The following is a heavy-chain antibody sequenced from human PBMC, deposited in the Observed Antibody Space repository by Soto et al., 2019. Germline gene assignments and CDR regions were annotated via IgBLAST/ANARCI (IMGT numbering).Heavy chain of an antibody. CDR1: GYTFTGYY. CDR2: INPKSGGK. CDR3: DTVTLNGSLTXYFRQDV. V-gene: IGHV1-2*02. D-gene: IGHD3-16*01. Sequence: AMKCYFNTSGYTFTGYYIHWLRQAPLQVLDGIVWINPKSGGKNYEQKFQGRVTMTRDTAISIAYMELSGLRSDDTSLFHFDTVTLNGSLTXYFRQDVWGEGPTVTVSS. J-gene: IGHJ6*02.